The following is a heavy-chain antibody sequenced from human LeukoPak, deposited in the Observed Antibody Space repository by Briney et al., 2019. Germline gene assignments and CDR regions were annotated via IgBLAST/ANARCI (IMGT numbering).Heavy chain of an antibody. Sequence: SQTLSLTCAISGDSVSNNSGAWSWIRQSPSRGLEWLGRTYYRSKWYNDYAVSVKSRITINADTSKNQFSPQLSSVAPEDTAMYYCVRGSWFDPWGQGTLVTVSS. V-gene: IGHV6-1*01. CDR2: TYYRSKWYN. CDR3: VRGSWFDP. J-gene: IGHJ5*02. D-gene: IGHD3-10*01. CDR1: GDSVSNNSGA.